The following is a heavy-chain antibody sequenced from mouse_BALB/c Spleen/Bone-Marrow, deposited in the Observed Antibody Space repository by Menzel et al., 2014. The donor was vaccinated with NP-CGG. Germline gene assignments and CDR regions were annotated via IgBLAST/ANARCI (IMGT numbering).Heavy chain of an antibody. CDR2: IDPYYGGT. V-gene: IGHV1S135*01. D-gene: IGHD1-1*01. J-gene: IGHJ3*01. CDR3: ARNHFGSNSLGY. CDR1: GYSFTGYN. Sequence: VQLKQSGPELEKPGASVKISCKASGYSFTGYNMNWVKQSDGRSLEWIGNIDPYYGGTSYNQKFRGTATLTVDKSSSTAYMQLTSLTSEDSAVYYCARNHFGSNSLGYWGQGTLVTVSA.